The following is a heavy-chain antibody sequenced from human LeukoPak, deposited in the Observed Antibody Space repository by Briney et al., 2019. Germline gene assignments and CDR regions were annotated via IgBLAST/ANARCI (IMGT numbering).Heavy chain of an antibody. CDR3: ARGSRDDYSNPPFDH. V-gene: IGHV3-23*01. J-gene: IGHJ4*02. Sequence: PGGSLRLSCAASGFTFSSYAMSWVRQAPGKGLEWVSAISGSGGSTYYADSVKGRFTISRDNSKNTLYVQMNSLRAEDTAMYYCARGSRDDYSNPPFDHWGQGTLVTVSS. D-gene: IGHD4-11*01. CDR1: GFTFSSYA. CDR2: ISGSGGST.